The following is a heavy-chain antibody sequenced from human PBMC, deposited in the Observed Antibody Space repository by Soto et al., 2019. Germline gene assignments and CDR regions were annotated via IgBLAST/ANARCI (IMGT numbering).Heavy chain of an antibody. CDR1: GGTFSSYT. J-gene: IGHJ2*01. V-gene: IGHV1-69*02. CDR3: ARARDNDYGDYEPNAWYCDL. D-gene: IGHD4-17*01. CDR2: IIPILGIA. Sequence: QVPLVQSGAEVKKPGSSVKVSCKASGGTFSSYTISWVRQAPGQGLEWMGRIIPILGIANYAQKFQGRVTITADKSTSTAYMELSSLRSEDTAVYYCARARDNDYGDYEPNAWYCDLWGRGTLVTVSS.